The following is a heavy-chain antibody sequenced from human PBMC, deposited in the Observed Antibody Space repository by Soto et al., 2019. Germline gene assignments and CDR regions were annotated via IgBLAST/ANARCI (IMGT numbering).Heavy chain of an antibody. CDR2: ISYDGSNK. Sequence: GGSLRLSCAASGFTFSSYGMHWVRQAPGKGLEWVAVISYDGSNKYYADSVKGRFTISRDNSKNTLYLQMNSLRAEDTAVYYCAKDRNGYGDYEQDEIDYWGQGTLVTVSS. CDR1: GFTFSSYG. J-gene: IGHJ4*02. D-gene: IGHD4-17*01. V-gene: IGHV3-30*18. CDR3: AKDRNGYGDYEQDEIDY.